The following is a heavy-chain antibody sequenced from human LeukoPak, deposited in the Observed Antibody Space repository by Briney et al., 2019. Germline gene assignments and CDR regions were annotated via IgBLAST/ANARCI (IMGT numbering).Heavy chain of an antibody. Sequence: ASVKVSCKASGYTFTSYDINWVRQATGQGLEWMGWMNPNSGNTGYAQKFQGRVTMTGDTSISTAYMELSSLRSEDTAVYYCARDYYYYDSSGYYYGSYYYGMDVWGQGTTVTVSS. CDR1: GYTFTSYD. CDR2: MNPNSGNT. J-gene: IGHJ6*02. CDR3: ARDYYYYDSSGYYYGSYYYGMDV. D-gene: IGHD3-22*01. V-gene: IGHV1-8*01.